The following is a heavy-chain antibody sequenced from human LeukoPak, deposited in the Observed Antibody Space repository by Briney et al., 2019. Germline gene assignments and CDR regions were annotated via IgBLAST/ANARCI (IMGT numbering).Heavy chain of an antibody. Sequence: KPSETLSLTCTVSGGAISSYYWSWIRQPPGTGLEWIGYIHYTGSTNYNPSLKSRVTISVDTSKNQFSLKLSSVTAADTAVYYCARVRDRSGYFYDFDYWGQGTLVTVSS. CDR2: IHYTGST. V-gene: IGHV4-59*01. CDR1: GGAISSYY. D-gene: IGHD3-22*01. J-gene: IGHJ4*02. CDR3: ARVRDRSGYFYDFDY.